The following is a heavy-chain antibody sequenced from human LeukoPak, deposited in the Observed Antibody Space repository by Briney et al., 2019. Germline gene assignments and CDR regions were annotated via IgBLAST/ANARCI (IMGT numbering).Heavy chain of an antibody. D-gene: IGHD2-15*01. CDR2: INPNSGGT. V-gene: IGHV1-2*02. J-gene: IGHJ5*02. CDR3: ARDGTYCSGGSCRPYNWFDP. Sequence: GASVKVSCKASGYTFTGYYMHWVRQAPGQGLEWMGWINPNSGGTNYAQKFQGRVTMTRDRSISTAYMELSRLRSDDTAVYYCARDGTYCSGGSCRPYNWFDPWGQGTLVTVSS. CDR1: GYTFTGYY.